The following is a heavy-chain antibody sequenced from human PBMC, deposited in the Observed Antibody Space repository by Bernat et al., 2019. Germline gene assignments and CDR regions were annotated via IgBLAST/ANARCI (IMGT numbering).Heavy chain of an antibody. J-gene: IGHJ4*02. CDR2: IQQDGSET. CDR1: GFTFGSYW. CDR3: ARGSPGYSSSWYLNY. V-gene: IGHV3-7*03. Sequence: EVQLVESGGGLVQPGGSLRLSCAASGFTFGSYWMSWVRQAPGKGLEWVANIQQDGSETYYVDSVKGRFIISRDNAKNSLYLQMSSLRAEDTALYYRARGSPGYSSSWYLNYWGQGTLVTVSS. D-gene: IGHD6-13*01.